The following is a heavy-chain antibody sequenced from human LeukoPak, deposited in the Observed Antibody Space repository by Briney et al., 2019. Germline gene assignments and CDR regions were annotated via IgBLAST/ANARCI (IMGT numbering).Heavy chain of an antibody. Sequence: GGSLRLSCAASGFIFDDYGMSWVRQAPGKGLEWVSGINWNGGSTGYADSVKGRFTISRDNSKNTLYLQMNSLRAEDTAVYYCAKEYYDFWSGYPSPSYMDVWGKGTTVTVSS. J-gene: IGHJ6*03. CDR2: INWNGGST. D-gene: IGHD3-3*01. V-gene: IGHV3-20*04. CDR1: GFIFDDYG. CDR3: AKEYYDFWSGYPSPSYMDV.